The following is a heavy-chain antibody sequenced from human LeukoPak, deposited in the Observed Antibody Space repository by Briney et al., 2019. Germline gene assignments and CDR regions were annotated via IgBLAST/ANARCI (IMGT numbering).Heavy chain of an antibody. CDR1: GYTFTSYG. D-gene: IGHD6-6*01. J-gene: IGHJ4*02. CDR2: ISAYNCNT. CDR3: ARWDSSSSLDN. V-gene: IGHV1-18*01. Sequence: GASVEVSCKSSGYTFTSYGISWVRQAPAQGLEWMGWISAYNCNTNYAQKLQGRVTMTTDTSTSTAYMELRSLRSDDTAVYYCARWDSSSSLDNWGQGTLVTVSS.